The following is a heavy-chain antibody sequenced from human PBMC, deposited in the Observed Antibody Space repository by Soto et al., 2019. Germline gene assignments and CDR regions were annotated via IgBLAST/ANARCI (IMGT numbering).Heavy chain of an antibody. D-gene: IGHD2-2*01. CDR3: AREYCTATSCYGVDY. J-gene: IGHJ4*02. CDR2: INRYNDDT. Sequence: GPSVKVSCKASGRTFNSYLIHWVRLAPGQGLEWMGIINRYNDDTKYAQKFQGRVTMTTDTSTTTAYMELGRLNSDDTALYYCAREYCTATSCYGVDYWGQGTLVTVSS. V-gene: IGHV1-18*04. CDR1: GRTFNSYL.